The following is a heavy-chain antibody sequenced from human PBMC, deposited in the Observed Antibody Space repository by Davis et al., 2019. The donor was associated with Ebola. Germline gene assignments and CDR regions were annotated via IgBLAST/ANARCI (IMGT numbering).Heavy chain of an antibody. V-gene: IGHV3-11*04. J-gene: IGHJ6*04. Sequence: SLKISCAASGFTFSDYYMTWIRQAPGKGLEWVSYISSSGSTIYYADSVKGRFTISRDNSKNTLYLQMNSLRAEDTAVYYCARDPAPLELGVVFGMDVWGKGTTVTVSS. D-gene: IGHD3-22*01. CDR1: GFTFSDYY. CDR3: ARDPAPLELGVVFGMDV. CDR2: ISSSGSTI.